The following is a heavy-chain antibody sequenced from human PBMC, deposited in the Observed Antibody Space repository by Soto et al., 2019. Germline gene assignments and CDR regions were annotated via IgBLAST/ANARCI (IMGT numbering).Heavy chain of an antibody. D-gene: IGHD3-16*01. V-gene: IGHV3-13*01. CDR1: GFTFSSYD. CDR3: ARVVETNYGRWFDP. J-gene: IGHJ5*02. CDR2: IGTAGDT. Sequence: GGSLRLSCAASGFTFSSYDMHWVRQATGKGLEWVSAIGTAGDTYYPGSVKGRFTISRENAKNSLYLQMNSLRAGDTAVYYCARVVETNYGRWFDPWGQGTLVTVSS.